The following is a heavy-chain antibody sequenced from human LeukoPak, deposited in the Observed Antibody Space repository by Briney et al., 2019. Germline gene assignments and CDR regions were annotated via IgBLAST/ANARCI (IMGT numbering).Heavy chain of an antibody. CDR3: AKGTTVVGVHGGFDY. V-gene: IGHV3-48*03. CDR1: GFTFSSYE. CDR2: ISSSGSTI. J-gene: IGHJ4*02. D-gene: IGHD1-26*01. Sequence: GGSLRLSCAASGFTFSSYEMNWVRQAPGKGLEWVSYISSSGSTIYYADSVKGRFTISRDNSKNTLYLQMNSLRAEDTAVYYCAKGTTVVGVHGGFDYWGQGTLVTVSS.